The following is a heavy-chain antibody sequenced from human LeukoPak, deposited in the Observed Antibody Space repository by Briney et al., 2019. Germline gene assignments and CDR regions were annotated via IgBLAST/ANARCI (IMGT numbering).Heavy chain of an antibody. J-gene: IGHJ4*02. CDR1: GFSFSTYN. CDR3: ARGYGASFELDY. D-gene: IGHD4-17*01. CDR2: ITSSSRYV. V-gene: IGHV3-21*01. Sequence: GGSLRLSCEASGFSFSTYNMNWVRQAPGQRLEWISSITSSSRYVFYADSVRGRFTISRDNTKNSLYLQIDSLRVEDTAVYYCARGYGASFELDYWGQGTLVTVSS.